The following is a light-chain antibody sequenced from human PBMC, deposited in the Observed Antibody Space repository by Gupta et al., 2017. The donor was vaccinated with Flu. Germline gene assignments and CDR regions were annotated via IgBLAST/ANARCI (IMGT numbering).Light chain of an antibody. CDR1: SSNIGNNY. V-gene: IGLV1-51*02. J-gene: IGLJ3*02. CDR3: GTWVSSTSAGV. CDR2: END. Sequence: KVTISCSGSSSNIGNNYVSSYQQLHGSEPHSLIYENDNRPSGILDRCSGSSSGTYATPLIIALQTGDEDADYCGTWVSSTSAGVFGGGTKLTVL.